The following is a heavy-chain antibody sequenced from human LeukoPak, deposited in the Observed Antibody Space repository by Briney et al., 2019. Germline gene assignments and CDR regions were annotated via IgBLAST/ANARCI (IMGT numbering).Heavy chain of an antibody. CDR3: TRSLSYGQLSYYGMDV. J-gene: IGHJ6*02. CDR1: GGSISSDIYY. V-gene: IGHV4-39*07. CDR2: IYYSGRT. Sequence: PSETLSLTCTVSGGSISSDIYYWGWIRQSPGKGLEWIGNIYYSGRTYNNPSLQSRVTISVDTSKNQFSLNLNSVTAADTAVYYCTRSLSYGQLSYYGMDVWGQGTTVTVSS. D-gene: IGHD1-1*01.